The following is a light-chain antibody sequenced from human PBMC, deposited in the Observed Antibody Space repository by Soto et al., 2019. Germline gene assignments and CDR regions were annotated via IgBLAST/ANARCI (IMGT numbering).Light chain of an antibody. CDR1: QSITNY. Sequence: DIQMTQAPSSLSASVGDRVTISYRASQSITNYLNWYQQKPGKAPKLLIYAASTLQSGVPSRFSGSGSGTGFILTISRLHPEEFATYYCQQSDSTPYAFCQGTKLEIK. V-gene: IGKV1-39*01. CDR3: QQSDSTPYA. CDR2: AAS. J-gene: IGKJ2*01.